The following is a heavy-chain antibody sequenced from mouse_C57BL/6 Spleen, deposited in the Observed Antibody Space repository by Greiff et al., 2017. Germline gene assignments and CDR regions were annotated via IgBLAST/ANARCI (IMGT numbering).Heavy chain of an antibody. CDR2: INPYNGGT. V-gene: IGHV1-19*01. Sequence: VQLQQSGPVLVKPGASVKMSCKASGYTFTDYYMNWVKQSHGKSLEWIGVINPYNGGTSYNQKFKGKATLTVDKSSSTAYMGLNSLTSEDSAVYYCARNGYYEWDYWGQGTSVTVSS. CDR1: GYTFTDYY. J-gene: IGHJ4*01. CDR3: ARNGYYEWDY. D-gene: IGHD1-1*01.